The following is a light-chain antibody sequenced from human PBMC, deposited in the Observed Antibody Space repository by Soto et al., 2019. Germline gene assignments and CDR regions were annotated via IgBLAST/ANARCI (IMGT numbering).Light chain of an antibody. CDR3: QQTYRSPPWT. J-gene: IGKJ1*01. CDR2: FAS. V-gene: IGKV1-39*01. CDR1: QSISTY. Sequence: DIQMTQSPSSLSASVGDRVTITCRASQSISTYLNWYQQKPGKAPKLLIYFASTLQSGVPSRFSGSGSWTDFTLTISSLKAEDFATYFCQQTYRSPPWTFGQGTKVEIK.